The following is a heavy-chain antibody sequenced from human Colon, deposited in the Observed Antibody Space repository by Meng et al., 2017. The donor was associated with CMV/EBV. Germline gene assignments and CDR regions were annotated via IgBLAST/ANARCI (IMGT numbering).Heavy chain of an antibody. J-gene: IGHJ4*02. V-gene: IGHV3-11*01. CDR1: GFNFSDHY. Sequence: CVASGFNFSDHYMSWIRQVPGKGLEWIAFTSRSGSTKNYAESVKGRFTISRDNAKNSLFLQLNSLRAEDTAVYYCAREVAVTKFFDFWGQGTVVTVSS. D-gene: IGHD4-11*01. CDR3: AREVAVTKFFDF. CDR2: TSRSGSTK.